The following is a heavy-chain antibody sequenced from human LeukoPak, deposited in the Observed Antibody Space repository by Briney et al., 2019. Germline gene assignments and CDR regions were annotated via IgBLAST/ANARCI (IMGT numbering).Heavy chain of an antibody. J-gene: IGHJ4*02. CDR3: ARGGYSRGQGSPFDY. CDR1: GYTFTNYP. V-gene: IGHV7-4-1*02. CDR2: INTNTGSL. Sequence: ASVKVSCKASGYTFTNYPMIWVRQAPGQGLEWMGWINTNTGSLTYAQGLTGRFVFSLDTSLSTAYVQITSLQAEDTAMYYCARGGYSRGQGSPFDYWGQGTLVTVSS. D-gene: IGHD6-25*01.